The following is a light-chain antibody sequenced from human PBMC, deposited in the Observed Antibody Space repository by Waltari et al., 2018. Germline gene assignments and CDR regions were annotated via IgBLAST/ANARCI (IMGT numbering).Light chain of an antibody. Sequence: ELMLTQSPGTLSLSPGESATLSCRASQSISRFLAWYQQKPGQAPRLRIYDASTRATGIPDRFSGSGSGTDFSLTISRLEPEDIAVYYCQKYGSLPATFGQGTKVEIK. CDR2: DAS. J-gene: IGKJ1*01. CDR3: QKYGSLPAT. CDR1: QSISRF. V-gene: IGKV3-20*01.